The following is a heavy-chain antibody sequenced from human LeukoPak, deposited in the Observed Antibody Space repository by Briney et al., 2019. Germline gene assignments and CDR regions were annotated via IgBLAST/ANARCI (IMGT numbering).Heavy chain of an antibody. J-gene: IGHJ4*02. CDR2: IIPIFDTA. CDR3: ASASRITMLRGANDY. V-gene: IGHV1-69*13. D-gene: IGHD3-10*01. CDR1: GGTFSSYA. Sequence: SVKVSCKASGGTFSSYAISWVRQPPGQGLEWMGGIIPIFDTANYAQKFQGRVTITPDESTSTAYMEMSSLSSEDTAVYYCASASRITMLRGANDYWGQGTLVTVSS.